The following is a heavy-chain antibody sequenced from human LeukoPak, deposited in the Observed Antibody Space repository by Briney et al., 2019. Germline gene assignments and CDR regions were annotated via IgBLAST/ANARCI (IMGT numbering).Heavy chain of an antibody. CDR3: AKESHCSGGSSSPHFDY. V-gene: IGHV3-33*06. Sequence: GGALRLSCAASGFTFSSYGMHWGRQAPGNGQEAVAVIWYDGSNKYYADSVARRFTISRDNSKNKLYLQMNSLSADDTAVCFCAKESHCSGGSSSPHFDYWGQGTLVTVSA. D-gene: IGHD2-15*01. CDR1: GFTFSSYG. CDR2: IWYDGSNK. J-gene: IGHJ4*02.